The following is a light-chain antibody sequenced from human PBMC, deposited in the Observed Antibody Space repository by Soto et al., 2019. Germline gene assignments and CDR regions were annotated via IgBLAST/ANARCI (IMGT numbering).Light chain of an antibody. CDR3: QNYDRSPLT. V-gene: IGKV1-5*01. CDR2: DAS. J-gene: IGKJ4*01. CDR1: QRISSI. Sequence: DIQMTQSPTSLSASVGDRVTITCRTSQRISSILAWYQQKPGKVPKLLISDASTLDRGVPLRFRGSGFGTEFTLIISSLQPDDFATYFCQNYDRSPLTFGEGTKVDIK.